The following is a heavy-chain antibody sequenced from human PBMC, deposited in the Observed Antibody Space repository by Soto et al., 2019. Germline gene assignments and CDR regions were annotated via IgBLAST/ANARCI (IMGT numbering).Heavy chain of an antibody. D-gene: IGHD6-19*01. CDR2: IKQDGSEK. Sequence: GGSLRLSCAASGFTFSSYWMSWVRQAPGKGLEWVANIKQDGSEKYYVDSVKGRFTISRDNAKNSLYLQMNSLRAEDTAVYDCARFTSSGWYYYDGMDVWGQGTTVTVSS. J-gene: IGHJ6*02. CDR1: GFTFSSYW. V-gene: IGHV3-7*01. CDR3: ARFTSSGWYYYDGMDV.